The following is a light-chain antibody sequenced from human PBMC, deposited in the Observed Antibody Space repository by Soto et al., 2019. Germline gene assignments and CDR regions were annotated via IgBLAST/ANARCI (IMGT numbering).Light chain of an antibody. CDR3: QQYNNWPPT. CDR2: GAS. CDR1: QSVTSN. V-gene: IGKV3-15*01. Sequence: EIVMTQSPDTLSVSPGERATLSCRASQSVTSNLAWYQQKPGQAPRLLIYGASTRATGIPARFSGSGSGTEFTLTISSLQSEDFAVYYCQQYNNWPPTFGQGTQLEIK. J-gene: IGKJ5*01.